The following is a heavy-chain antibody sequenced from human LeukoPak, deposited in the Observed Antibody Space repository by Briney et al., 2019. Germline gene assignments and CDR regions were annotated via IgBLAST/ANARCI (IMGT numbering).Heavy chain of an antibody. CDR3: GSIRRYYRCGYYFPSPPPHFDY. V-gene: IGHV5-51*01. D-gene: IGHD3-22*01. J-gene: IGHJ4*02. CDR1: GYSFTSYW. Sequence: GESLKISCKGSGYSFTSYWIGWVRQMPGKGLEWMGIIYPGDSDTRYSPSFQGQVTISADKSISTAYLQLRSLEASDTALYYWGSIRRYYRCGYYFPSPPPHFDYWGQGTLVTVSS. CDR2: IYPGDSDT.